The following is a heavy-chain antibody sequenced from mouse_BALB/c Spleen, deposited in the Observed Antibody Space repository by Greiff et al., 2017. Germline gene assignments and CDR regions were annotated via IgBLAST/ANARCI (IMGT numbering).Heavy chain of an antibody. CDR3: TRWGTWIYAMDY. CDR1: GYTFTSYY. CDR2: INPSNGGT. V-gene: IGHV1S81*02. Sequence: QVQLQQSGAELVKPGASVKLSCKASGYTFTSYYMYWVKQRPGQGLEWIGEINPSNGGTNFNEKFKSKATLTVDKSSSTAYMQLSSLTSEDSAVYYCTRWGTWIYAMDYRGQGTSVTVSS. J-gene: IGHJ4*01.